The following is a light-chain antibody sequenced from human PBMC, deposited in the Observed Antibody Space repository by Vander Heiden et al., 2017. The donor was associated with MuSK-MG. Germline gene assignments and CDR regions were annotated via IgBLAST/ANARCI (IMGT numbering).Light chain of an antibody. CDR1: QGISSY. V-gene: IGKV1-9*01. CDR3: QQHNSYPPYT. Sequence: DIQLTQSPSFLSASVGDRVTITCRASQGISSYLAWYQQKPRKAPKLLIYAASTLQSGVPSRFSGSGYRTEFTLTISSRQPEDFAPYYCQQHNSYPPYTFGQGTKLEIK. CDR2: AAS. J-gene: IGKJ2*01.